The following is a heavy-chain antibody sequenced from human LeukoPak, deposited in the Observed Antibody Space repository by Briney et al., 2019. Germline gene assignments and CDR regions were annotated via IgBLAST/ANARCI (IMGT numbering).Heavy chain of an antibody. D-gene: IGHD6-13*01. J-gene: IGHJ4*02. CDR2: VDPEDGET. Sequence: ATVKISCKVSGYTFTGYYMHWVQQALGKGLEWMGLVDPEDGETIYAEKFQGRVTITADTSTDTAYMELSSLRSEDTAVYYCATRDSSSPIDYWGQGTLVTVSS. V-gene: IGHV1-69-2*01. CDR1: GYTFTGYY. CDR3: ATRDSSSPIDY.